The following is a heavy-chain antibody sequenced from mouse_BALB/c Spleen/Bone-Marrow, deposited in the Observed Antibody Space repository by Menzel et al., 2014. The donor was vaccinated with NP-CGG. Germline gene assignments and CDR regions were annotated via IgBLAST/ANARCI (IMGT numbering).Heavy chain of an antibody. CDR2: INPSSGYT. V-gene: IGHV1-4*01. D-gene: IGHD3-3*01. CDR3: TRRAAYYFDY. Sequence: VQLQQSGAELARPGASVWMSCKASGYTFTSYPMNWVKQRPGQGLEWIGYINPSSGYTNYNQKFKDKATLTADKSSSTAYMQLSSLTSEDSAVYYCTRRAAYYFDYWGQGTTLTVSS. CDR1: GYTFTSYP. J-gene: IGHJ2*01.